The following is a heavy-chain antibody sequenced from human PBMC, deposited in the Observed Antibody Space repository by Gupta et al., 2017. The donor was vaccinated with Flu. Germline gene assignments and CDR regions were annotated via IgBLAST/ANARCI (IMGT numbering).Heavy chain of an antibody. V-gene: IGHV3-74*01. CDR3: ASLSVAGNGDY. Sequence: EVQLVESGGGLVQPGGSLTLSCAASGRTFRTSWMHWVRQAPGEGLVWVSRCSSDVSTTTYADSVKGRFTTSRDNAKNTLYRQMSSLRAEDTAVYYCASLSVAGNGDYWGQGTLVAVSS. D-gene: IGHD6-19*01. CDR1: GRTFRTSW. J-gene: IGHJ4*02. CDR2: CSSDVSTT.